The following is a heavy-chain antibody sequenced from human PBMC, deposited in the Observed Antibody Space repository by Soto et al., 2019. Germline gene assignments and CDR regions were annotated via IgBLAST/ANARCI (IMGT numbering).Heavy chain of an antibody. V-gene: IGHV3-21*01. J-gene: IGHJ4*02. D-gene: IGHD2-2*01. CDR2: ISSSSSYI. CDR3: AGRESCSSTSCYARDY. Sequence: EVQLVESGGGLVKPGGSLRLSCAASGFTFSSYSMNWVRQAPGKGLEWVSSISSSSSYIYYADLVKGRFTISRDNAKNSLYLQMKSLRAEDTAVYYCAGRESCSSTSCYARDYWGQGTLVTVSS. CDR1: GFTFSSYS.